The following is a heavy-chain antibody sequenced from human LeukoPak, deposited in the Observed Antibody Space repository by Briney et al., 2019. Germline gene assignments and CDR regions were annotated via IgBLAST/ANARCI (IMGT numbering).Heavy chain of an antibody. CDR2: ISAYNGKT. CDR3: ARDTVMILGSFYYGKDV. Sequence: ASVKVSCKASGYPFNSFGISWVRQAPGQGLEWLGWISAYNGKTHYPEKLQGRVTMTTDTSTSTAYMELRSLRSDDTAIYYCARDTVMILGSFYYGKDVWGQGTTLTVSS. J-gene: IGHJ6*02. D-gene: IGHD2/OR15-2a*01. CDR1: GYPFNSFG. V-gene: IGHV1-18*01.